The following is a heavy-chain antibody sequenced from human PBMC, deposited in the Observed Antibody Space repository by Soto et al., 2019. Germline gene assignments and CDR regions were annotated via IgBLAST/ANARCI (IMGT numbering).Heavy chain of an antibody. CDR3: ARGRRYYDFWSGYHPGLDY. Sequence: SETLSLTCTVSGGSISSGGYYWSWIRQHPGKGLEWIGYIYYSGSTYYNPSLKSRVTISVDTSKNQFSLKLSSVTAADTAVYYCARGRRYYDFWSGYHPGLDYWGQGTLVTVSS. CDR2: IYYSGST. D-gene: IGHD3-3*01. J-gene: IGHJ4*02. CDR1: GGSISSGGYY. V-gene: IGHV4-31*03.